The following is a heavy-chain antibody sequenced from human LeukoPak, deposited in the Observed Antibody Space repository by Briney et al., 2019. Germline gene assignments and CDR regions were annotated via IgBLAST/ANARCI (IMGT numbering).Heavy chain of an antibody. CDR1: GFTFSDYY. D-gene: IGHD2-8*01. V-gene: IGHV3-11*03. CDR3: ARSLYAHNYYGMDV. Sequence: GGSLRLSCAASGFTFSDYYMSWIRQAPGKGLEWVSYISTGSSYTNYADSVKGRFTISRDNAKNSLYLQMNSLRAEDTAVYYCARSLYAHNYYGMDVWGQGTTVTVSS. CDR2: ISTGSSYT. J-gene: IGHJ6*02.